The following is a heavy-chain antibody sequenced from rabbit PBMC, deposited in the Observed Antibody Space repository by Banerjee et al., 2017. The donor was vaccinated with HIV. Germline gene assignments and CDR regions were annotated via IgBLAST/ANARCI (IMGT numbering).Heavy chain of an antibody. J-gene: IGHJ4*01. V-gene: IGHV1S45*01. Sequence: QEQLEESGGDLVKPEGSLTLTCTASGFSFSNKCVMCWVRQAPGKGLEWIGCINTSSGNTVYASWAKGRFTISRTSSTTVALQMTSLTAADTATYFCVRDLYATSSGYFDLWGQGTLVTVS. D-gene: IGHD1-1*01. CDR3: VRDLYATSSGYFDL. CDR2: INTSSGNT. CDR1: GFSFSNKCV.